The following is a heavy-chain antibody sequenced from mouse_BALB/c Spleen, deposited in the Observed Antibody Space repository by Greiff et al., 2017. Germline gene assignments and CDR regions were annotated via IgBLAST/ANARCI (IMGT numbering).Heavy chain of an antibody. CDR3: ARDRDFDY. Sequence: EVQLVESGGGLVQPGGSLRLSCATSGFTFTDYYMSWVRQPPGKALEWLGFIRNKANGYTTEYSASVKGRFTISRDNSQSILYLQMNTLRAADSATYYCARDRDFDYWGQGTTLTVSS. J-gene: IGHJ2*01. V-gene: IGHV7-3*02. CDR2: IRNKANGYTT. CDR1: GFTFTDYY.